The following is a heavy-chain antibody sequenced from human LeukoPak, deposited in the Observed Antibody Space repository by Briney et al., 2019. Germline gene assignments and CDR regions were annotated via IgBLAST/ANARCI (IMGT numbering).Heavy chain of an antibody. D-gene: IGHD5-18*01. J-gene: IGHJ4*02. Sequence: ASVKVSCKASGGTFSSYAISWVRQAPGQGLEWMGGIIPIFGTANYAQKFQGRVTITAHKSTSTAYMELSSLRSEDTAVYYCARDRGGYSYGLPLAYWGQGTLVTVSS. CDR1: GGTFSSYA. CDR3: ARDRGGYSYGLPLAY. V-gene: IGHV1-69*06. CDR2: IIPIFGTA.